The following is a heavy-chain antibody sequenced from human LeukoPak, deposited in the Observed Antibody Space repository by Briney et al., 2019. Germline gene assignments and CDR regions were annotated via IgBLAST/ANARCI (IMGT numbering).Heavy chain of an antibody. V-gene: IGHV3-23*01. Sequence: PGGSLRLASATSGFTFSSYAMSWDRQAPGEGLEWVSTVSGGGGSTWYADSVKGRFTISRDNSKNTLYLQMNSLRAEDTAVYYCATYVRGDFDYWGQGTLVTVSS. CDR2: VSGGGGST. CDR1: GFTFSSYA. CDR3: ATYVRGDFDY. D-gene: IGHD3-10*02. J-gene: IGHJ4*02.